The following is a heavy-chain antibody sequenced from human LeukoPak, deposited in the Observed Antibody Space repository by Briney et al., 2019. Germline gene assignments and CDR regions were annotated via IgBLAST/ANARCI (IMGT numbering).Heavy chain of an antibody. J-gene: IGHJ4*02. V-gene: IGHV1-8*01. CDR3: ARGPPESINSDY. CDR2: MNPNSANT. CDR1: GYTFTSYD. Sequence: ASVKVSCKASGYTFTSYDINWVRQATGQGLEWMGWMNPNSANTGYAQKFQGRVTMTRNSSISTAYMELSSLRSEDTAVYYCARGPPESINSDYWGQGTLVTVSS. D-gene: IGHD2-21*01.